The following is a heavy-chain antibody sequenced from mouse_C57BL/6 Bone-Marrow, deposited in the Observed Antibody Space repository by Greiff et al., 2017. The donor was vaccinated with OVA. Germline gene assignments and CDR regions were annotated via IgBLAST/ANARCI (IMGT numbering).Heavy chain of an antibody. J-gene: IGHJ2*01. CDR3: AREVLLPCYFDY. CDR2: INPNNGGT. D-gene: IGHD1-1*01. CDR1: GYTFTDYY. Sequence: EVQLQQSGPELVKPGASVKISCKASGYTFTDYYMNWVKQSHGKSLEWIGDINPNNGGTSYNQKFKGKATLTVDKSSSTAYMELRSLTSEDSAVYFCAREVLLPCYFDYWGQGTTLTVSS. V-gene: IGHV1-26*01.